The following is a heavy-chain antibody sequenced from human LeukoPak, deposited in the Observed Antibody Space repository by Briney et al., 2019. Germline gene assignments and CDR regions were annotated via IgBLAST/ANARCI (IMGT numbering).Heavy chain of an antibody. J-gene: IGHJ4*02. CDR2: IWSDGTEK. CDR3: SKDAQRGFDYSNSLEY. CDR1: GFTFSSDW. V-gene: IGHV3-33*06. Sequence: PGGSLRLSCAASGFTFSSDWMSWLRQAPGKGLEWVAVIWSDGTEKYYGDAVKGRFTISRDNSRNTLYLQMNNLGDDDTAVYYCSKDAQRGFDYSNSLEYWGQGTLVIVSS. D-gene: IGHD4-11*01.